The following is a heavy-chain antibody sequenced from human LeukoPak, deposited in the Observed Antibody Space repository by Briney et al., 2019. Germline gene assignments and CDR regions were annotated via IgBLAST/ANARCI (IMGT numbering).Heavy chain of an antibody. Sequence: GGSLRLSCAASGFTFSSYAMSWVRQTPGKGLEWVSAISGSGGSTYYADSVKGRFTISRDNAKNSLYLQMNSLRAEDTAVYYCARGSTYYDSSGQVPFDYWGQGTLVTVSS. D-gene: IGHD3-22*01. CDR1: GFTFSSYA. CDR3: ARGSTYYDSSGQVPFDY. J-gene: IGHJ4*02. V-gene: IGHV3-23*01. CDR2: ISGSGGST.